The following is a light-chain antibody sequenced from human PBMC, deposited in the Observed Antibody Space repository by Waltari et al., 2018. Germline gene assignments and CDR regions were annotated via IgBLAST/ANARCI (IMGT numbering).Light chain of an antibody. J-gene: IGKJ2*01. CDR3: QQSYTTPRT. CDR1: QGINKY. Sequence: DIQLTQSPSSLSASVGDRVTIPCRASQGINKYLNWYQKKPGKAPKPLIFGASNVESGVPSRVRGNGSWTDFTLTISSLQPEDFATYYWQQSYTTPRTFGQGAKLEI. V-gene: IGKV1-39*01. CDR2: GAS.